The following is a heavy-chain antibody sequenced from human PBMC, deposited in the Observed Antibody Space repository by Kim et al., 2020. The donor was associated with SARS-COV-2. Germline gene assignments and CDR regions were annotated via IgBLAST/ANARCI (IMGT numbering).Heavy chain of an antibody. CDR3: ARGRGTMIVVVALDAFDI. Sequence: ASVKVSCKASGYTFTSYGISWVRQAPGQGLEWMGWISAYNGNTNYAQKLQGRVTMTTDTSTSTAYMELRSLRSDDTAVYYCARGRGTMIVVVALDAFDIWGQGTMVTVSS. D-gene: IGHD3-22*01. J-gene: IGHJ3*02. CDR2: ISAYNGNT. CDR1: GYTFTSYG. V-gene: IGHV1-18*04.